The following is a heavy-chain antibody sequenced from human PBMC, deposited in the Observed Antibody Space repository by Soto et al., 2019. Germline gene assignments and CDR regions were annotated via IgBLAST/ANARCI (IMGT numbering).Heavy chain of an antibody. D-gene: IGHD3-22*01. CDR3: GRGGIGGYYDSSGLAAFDI. Sequence: GGSLRLSCAASGFTFSSYAMSWVRQAPGKGLEWVSAISGSGGSTYYADSVKGRFTISRDNSKDTLYLQMNSLRAEDTAVYYCGRGGIGGYYDSSGLAAFDIWGQGTMVTVSS. V-gene: IGHV3-23*01. CDR1: GFTFSSYA. J-gene: IGHJ3*02. CDR2: ISGSGGST.